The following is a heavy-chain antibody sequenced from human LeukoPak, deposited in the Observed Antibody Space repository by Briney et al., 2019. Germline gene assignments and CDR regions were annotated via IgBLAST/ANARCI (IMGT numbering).Heavy chain of an antibody. Sequence: ASVKVSCKASGFTFNAYYIHWVRQAPGQGLEWMGWINPNTGDTNFAQKFQGRVAMTRDTSLSTAYMDLSRLTSDDTAVYYCARERREQLLPPYTRSVTYFDYWGQGTLVTVSS. V-gene: IGHV1-2*02. CDR3: ARERREQLLPPYTRSVTYFDY. D-gene: IGHD2-2*01. J-gene: IGHJ4*02. CDR2: INPNTGDT. CDR1: GFTFNAYY.